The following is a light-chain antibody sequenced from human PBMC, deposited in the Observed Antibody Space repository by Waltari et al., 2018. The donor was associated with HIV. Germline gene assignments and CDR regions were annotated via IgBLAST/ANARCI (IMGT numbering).Light chain of an antibody. CDR3: QQYYSTPT. CDR1: QSILHNSTNKNF. J-gene: IGKJ3*01. Sequence: DIVMTQSPDSLAVSLGERATIKCKSSQSILHNSTNKNFLAWYQQKPGQPPMLLIEWASNRESGVPDRFSGSGSGTDFTLTISSLQAEYVAVYYCQQYYSTPTFGPGTKVDIK. CDR2: WAS. V-gene: IGKV4-1*01.